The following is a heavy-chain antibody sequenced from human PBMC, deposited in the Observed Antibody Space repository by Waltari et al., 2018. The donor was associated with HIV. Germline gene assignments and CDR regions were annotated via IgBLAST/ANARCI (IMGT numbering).Heavy chain of an antibody. V-gene: IGHV1-69*04. D-gene: IGHD6-19*01. CDR3: ARDLNPTGYSSGWPEDFDY. Sequence: QVPLVQSGAEVKKPGSSVKVSCKAAGGTFSSYAISWVRRATGTGPEWMGRIIPILGIANYAQKFQGRVTITADKSTSTAYMELSSLRSEDTAVYYCARDLNPTGYSSGWPEDFDYWGQGTLVTVSS. CDR2: IIPILGIA. CDR1: GGTFSSYA. J-gene: IGHJ4*02.